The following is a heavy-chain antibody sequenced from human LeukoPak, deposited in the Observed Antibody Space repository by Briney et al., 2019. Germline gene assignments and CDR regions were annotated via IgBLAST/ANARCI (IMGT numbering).Heavy chain of an antibody. CDR2: IYTSGST. J-gene: IGHJ3*02. Sequence: SETLSLTCTVSGGSISSYYWSWIRQPAGKGLEWIGRIYTSGSTKYNPSLKSRVTISVDTSKNHFSLKLRSVTAADTAVYYCAREFWSYRSGNLQAFHIWGQGTMLTVSS. CDR3: AREFWSYRSGNLQAFHI. D-gene: IGHD3-10*01. CDR1: GGSISSYY. V-gene: IGHV4-4*07.